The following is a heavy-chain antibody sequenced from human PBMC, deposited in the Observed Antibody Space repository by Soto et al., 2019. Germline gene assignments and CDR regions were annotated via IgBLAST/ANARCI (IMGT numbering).Heavy chain of an antibody. CDR2: INAGNGNT. D-gene: IGHD3-3*01. J-gene: IGHJ4*02. Sequence: QVQLVQSGAEVKKPGASVKVSCKASGYTFTSYAMHWVRQAPGQRLEWMGWINAGNGNTKYSQKFQGRVTITRDTSASTAYMELSSLRSEDTAVYYCARGGRDDFWSAAGGLGDYWDQGTLVTVSS. V-gene: IGHV1-3*01. CDR3: ARGGRDDFWSAAGGLGDY. CDR1: GYTFTSYA.